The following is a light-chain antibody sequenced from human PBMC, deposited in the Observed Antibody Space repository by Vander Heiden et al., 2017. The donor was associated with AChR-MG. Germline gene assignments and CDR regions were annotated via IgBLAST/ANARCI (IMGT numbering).Light chain of an antibody. CDR2: EAS. J-gene: IGKJ2*01. CDR1: QDISNF. CDR3: QQYRTLPYT. Sequence: DIQLTQSPSSLSTSVGDRVTITCQASQDISNFLNWYQQKPGKAPKLLIYEASNWQTGVPSRFSGSGSGTEFTFTITDLQPEDFATYYCQQYRTLPYTFGQGTTL. V-gene: IGKV1-33*01.